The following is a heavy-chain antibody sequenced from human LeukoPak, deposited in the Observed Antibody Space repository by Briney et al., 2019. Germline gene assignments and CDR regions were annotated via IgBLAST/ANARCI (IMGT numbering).Heavy chain of an antibody. V-gene: IGHV4-31*03. D-gene: IGHD2-2*03. CDR3: ARGRPMDIVVVPASYYYMDV. CDR2: IYYSGST. J-gene: IGHJ6*03. Sequence: SQTLSLTCTVSGGSISSGGYYWSWIRQHPGKGLEWIGYIYYSGSTYYNPSLKSRVTISVDTSKNQFSLKLSSVTAADTAVYYYARGRPMDIVVVPASYYYMDVWGKGTTVTVSS. CDR1: GGSISSGGYY.